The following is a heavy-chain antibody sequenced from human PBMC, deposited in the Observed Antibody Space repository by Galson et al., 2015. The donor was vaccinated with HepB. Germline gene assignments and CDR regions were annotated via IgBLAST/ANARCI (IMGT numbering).Heavy chain of an antibody. V-gene: IGHV3-11*06. CDR1: GFTFSDKY. D-gene: IGHD6-19*01. CDR2: ITSGSSYT. Sequence: SLRLSCAASGFTFSDKYMSWIRQAPGKGLEWVSYITSGSSYTDYADSVKDRFTISRDNAENSLYLQMNSLRAEDTAVYYCAGIALAGTVDYWGQGILVTVSS. J-gene: IGHJ4*02. CDR3: AGIALAGTVDY.